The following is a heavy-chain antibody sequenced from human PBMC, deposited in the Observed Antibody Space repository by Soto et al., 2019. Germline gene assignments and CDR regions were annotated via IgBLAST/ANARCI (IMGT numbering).Heavy chain of an antibody. Sequence: EVQLVESGGGLVQPGRSLRLSCAASGFTFDDYAMHWVRQAPGKGLEWVSGISWNSGSIGYADSVKGRFTISRDNAKNSLYPQMNSLRAEDTALYYCANAPSSGSTDFDYWGQGTLVTVSS. D-gene: IGHD6-19*01. CDR2: ISWNSGSI. CDR1: GFTFDDYA. J-gene: IGHJ4*02. CDR3: ANAPSSGSTDFDY. V-gene: IGHV3-9*01.